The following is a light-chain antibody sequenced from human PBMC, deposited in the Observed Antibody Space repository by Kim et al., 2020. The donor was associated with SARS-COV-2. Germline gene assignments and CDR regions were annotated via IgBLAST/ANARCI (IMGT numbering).Light chain of an antibody. CDR1: QSVSSN. CDR3: QQYNNWPPAT. CDR2: GAS. V-gene: IGKV3-15*01. J-gene: IGKJ4*01. Sequence: SPAERATLSCRASQSVSSNLAWYQQKPGQAPRLLIYGASTRATGIPARFSGSGSGTEFTLTISSLQSEDFAVYYCQQYNNWPPATFGGGTKVDIK.